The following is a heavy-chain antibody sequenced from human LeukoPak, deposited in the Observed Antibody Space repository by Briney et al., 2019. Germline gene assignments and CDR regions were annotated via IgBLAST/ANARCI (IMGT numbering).Heavy chain of an antibody. Sequence: PGGSLRLSCAASGFTFSSYAMHWVRQAPGKGLEWVAVISYDGSNKYYADSVKGRFTISRDNSKNSLYLQMNSLRAEDTAVYYCGRYLRSTSGSIWGQGTLVTVSS. CDR3: GRYLRSTSGSI. CDR1: GFTFSSYA. J-gene: IGHJ4*02. CDR2: ISYDGSNK. D-gene: IGHD1-1*01. V-gene: IGHV3-30*04.